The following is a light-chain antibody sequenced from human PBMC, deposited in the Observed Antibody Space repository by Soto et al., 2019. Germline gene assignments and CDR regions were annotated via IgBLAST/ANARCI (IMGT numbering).Light chain of an antibody. CDR2: DAS. Sequence: DIQMTQSPSTLSGSVGDRVTIPCRASQSISSWLAWYQQKPGKAPKLLIYDASSLESGVPSRFSGSGSGTEFTLTISSLQPDDFATYYCQQYNSYSWTFGQGTKVEIK. V-gene: IGKV1-5*01. CDR3: QQYNSYSWT. J-gene: IGKJ1*01. CDR1: QSISSW.